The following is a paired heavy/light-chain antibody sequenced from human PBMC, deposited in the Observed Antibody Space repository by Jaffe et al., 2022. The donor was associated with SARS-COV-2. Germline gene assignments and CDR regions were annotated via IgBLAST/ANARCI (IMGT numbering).Heavy chain of an antibody. CDR3: ASDGGDFWNGYYTLDY. V-gene: IGHV4-61*02. J-gene: IGHJ4*02. CDR2: IYTSGST. CDR1: GGSINRGSYY. Sequence: QVQLQESGPGLVKPSQTLSLTCTVSGGSINRGSYYLSWIRQPAGKGLEWIGRIYTSGSTNYNPSLKSRVTISMDTSKNQFSLMLSSVTAADTAVYYCASDGGDFWNGYYTLDYWVQGTLVTVSS. D-gene: IGHD3-3*01.
Light chain of an antibody. CDR2: TNN. CDR1: SSNIGSNP. CDR3: AAWDYSLNGLYV. V-gene: IGLV1-44*01. J-gene: IGLJ1*01. Sequence: QSVLTQPPSASGTPGQRVTISCSGSSSNIGSNPVNWYQQLPGTAPKLLIYTNNQRPSGVPDRFSGSKSGTSASLAISGLQSEDEADYYCAAWDYSLNGLYVFGTGTKVTVL.